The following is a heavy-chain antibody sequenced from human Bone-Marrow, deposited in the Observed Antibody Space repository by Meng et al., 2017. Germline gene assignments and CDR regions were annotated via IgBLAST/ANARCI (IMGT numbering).Heavy chain of an antibody. CDR1: EFTFSSYW. J-gene: IGHJ4*02. CDR2: INSDGSST. Sequence: EVQLVESGGGLVHPGGSLRLSCAASEFTFSSYWMHWVRQAPGKGLVWVSRINSDGSSTSYADSVKGRFTISRDNAKNTLHLQMNSLRAEDTAVYYCTRSSPHGSGSYPAYWGQGTLVTVSS. CDR3: TRSSPHGSGSYPAY. V-gene: IGHV3-74*01. D-gene: IGHD3-10*01.